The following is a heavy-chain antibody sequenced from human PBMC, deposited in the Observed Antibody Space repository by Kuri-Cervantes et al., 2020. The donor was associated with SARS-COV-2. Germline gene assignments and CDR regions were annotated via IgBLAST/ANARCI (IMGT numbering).Heavy chain of an antibody. J-gene: IGHJ4*02. D-gene: IGHD2-2*01. Sequence: SETLSLTFTVPGGPISSGGYYWGWIRQPPGKGLEWIGSIYYSGSTYYNPSLKSRVTISVDTSKNQFSLKLSSVPTADTAVYYCARGAVVVVPATYYFDYWGQGTLVTVSS. V-gene: IGHV4-39*01. CDR3: ARGAVVVVPATYYFDY. CDR1: GGPISSGGYY. CDR2: IYYSGST.